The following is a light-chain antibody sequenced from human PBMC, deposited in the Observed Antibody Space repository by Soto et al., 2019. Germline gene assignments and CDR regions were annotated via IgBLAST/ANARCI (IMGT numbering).Light chain of an antibody. J-gene: IGKJ5*01. Sequence: EIVLTQSPATLSLSPGERATLSCRASQSITTYLAWYQQKPGQAPRLLIYDASNRATGTPARFSGSGSGTDFTLTISNLEPEDFAVYYCQQRSNWPPITFGQGTRLEIK. CDR2: DAS. CDR3: QQRSNWPPIT. V-gene: IGKV3-11*01. CDR1: QSITTY.